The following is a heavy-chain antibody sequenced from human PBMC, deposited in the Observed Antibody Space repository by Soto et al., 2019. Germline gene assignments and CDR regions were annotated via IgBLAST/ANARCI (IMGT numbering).Heavy chain of an antibody. V-gene: IGHV1-18*01. CDR1: GYTFTSYG. Sequence: ASVKASCKASGYTFTSYGIIWVRQAPGQGLEWMGWISAYNGNTNYAQKLQGRVTMTTDTSTSTAYMELRSLRSDDTAVYYCARVEVDDLPLYYGMDVWGQGTTVTVS. J-gene: IGHJ6*02. CDR2: ISAYNGNT. D-gene: IGHD1-1*01. CDR3: ARVEVDDLPLYYGMDV.